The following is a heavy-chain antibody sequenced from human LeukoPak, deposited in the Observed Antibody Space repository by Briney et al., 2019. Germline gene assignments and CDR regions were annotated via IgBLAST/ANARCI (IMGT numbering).Heavy chain of an antibody. CDR3: ARGSRGLLSDY. CDR1: GGSISSSSYY. D-gene: IGHD2-2*01. V-gene: IGHV4-39*07. Sequence: PSETLSLTCTVSGGSISSSSYYWGWIRQPPGKGLEWIGSIYYSGSTYYNPSLKSRVTISVDTSKNQFSLKLSSVTAADTAVYYCARGSRGLLSDYWGQGTLVTVSS. CDR2: IYYSGST. J-gene: IGHJ4*02.